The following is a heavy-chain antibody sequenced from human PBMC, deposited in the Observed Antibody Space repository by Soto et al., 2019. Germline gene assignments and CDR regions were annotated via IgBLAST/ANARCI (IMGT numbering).Heavy chain of an antibody. CDR1: GYAFTSFG. CDR3: ARRSYDSSGYLYYFDY. CDR2: ISAYNGNT. Sequence: ASVKVSCKASGYAFTSFGISWVRQAPGQGLEWMGWISAYNGNTNYAQKLQGRVTMTTDTSTSTAYMELRSLRSDDTAVYYCARRSYDSSGYLYYFDYWGQGTLVTVSS. J-gene: IGHJ4*02. D-gene: IGHD3-22*01. V-gene: IGHV1-18*01.